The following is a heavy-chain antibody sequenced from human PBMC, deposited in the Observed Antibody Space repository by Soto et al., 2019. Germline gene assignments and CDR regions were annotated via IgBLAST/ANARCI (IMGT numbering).Heavy chain of an antibody. D-gene: IGHD6-19*01. V-gene: IGHV4-39*01. Sequence: QLQLQESGPGLVKPSETLSLTCTVSGGSISSSSYYWGWIRQPPGKGLEWLGSIYYSGRTYYNPSLKSRVTISVDTSKNQFSLKLSSVTAADTAVYYCARLGDYSSGWYGRAFDIWGQGTMVTVSS. CDR1: GGSISSSSYY. J-gene: IGHJ3*02. CDR3: ARLGDYSSGWYGRAFDI. CDR2: IYYSGRT.